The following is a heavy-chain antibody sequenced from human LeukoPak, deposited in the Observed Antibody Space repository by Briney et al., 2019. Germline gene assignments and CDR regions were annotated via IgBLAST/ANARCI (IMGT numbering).Heavy chain of an antibody. CDR2: ISSSSSSI. Sequence: GGSLRLSCAASGFTFSSYSMNWVRQAPGKGLEWVSSISSSSSSIYYADSVKGRFTISRDNAKKSLYLQMNGLRTEDTAVYYCARDPAAADYYHYGMDVWGQGTTVTVSS. CDR1: GFTFSSYS. D-gene: IGHD6-13*01. J-gene: IGHJ6*02. V-gene: IGHV3-21*01. CDR3: ARDPAAADYYHYGMDV.